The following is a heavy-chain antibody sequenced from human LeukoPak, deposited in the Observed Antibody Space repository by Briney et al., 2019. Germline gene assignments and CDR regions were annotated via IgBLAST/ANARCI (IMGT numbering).Heavy chain of an antibody. Sequence: GGSLRLSCAASGFTLSNYAMHWVRQAPGKGVEWVAVISYDGSDKYYADSVKGRFTISRDSSKNTLYLQMNSLRAEDTAVYYCARDIGYYGSGENDAFDIWGKGTMVTVSS. CDR1: GFTLSNYA. CDR2: ISYDGSDK. CDR3: ARDIGYYGSGENDAFDI. V-gene: IGHV3-30*04. D-gene: IGHD3-10*01. J-gene: IGHJ3*02.